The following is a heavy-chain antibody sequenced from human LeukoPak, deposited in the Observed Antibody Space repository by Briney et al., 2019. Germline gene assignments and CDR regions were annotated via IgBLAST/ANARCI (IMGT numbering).Heavy chain of an antibody. J-gene: IGHJ1*01. CDR1: GYTLTELS. CDR3: ATDLVGATTTRGVEYFQH. CDR2: FDPEDGET. D-gene: IGHD1-26*01. Sequence: GASVKVSCKVSGYTLTELSMHWVRQAPGKGLEGMGGFDPEDGETIYAQKLQGRVTMTEDTSTDTAYMELSSLRSEDTAVYYCATDLVGATTTRGVEYFQHWGQGTLVTVSS. V-gene: IGHV1-24*01.